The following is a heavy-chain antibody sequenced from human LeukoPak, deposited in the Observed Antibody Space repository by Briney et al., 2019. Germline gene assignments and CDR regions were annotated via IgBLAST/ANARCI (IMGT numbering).Heavy chain of an antibody. CDR1: GYTFTSYG. J-gene: IGHJ4*02. Sequence: SVKVSCKASGYTFTSYGISWVRPAPGQGLEWMGWISAYNSNTNYAQKLQGRVTMTTDTSTSTAYMELRSLRSDDTAVYYCARDEDYHILTGYERFDYWGQGTLVTVSS. V-gene: IGHV1-18*01. D-gene: IGHD3-9*01. CDR2: ISAYNSNT. CDR3: ARDEDYHILTGYERFDY.